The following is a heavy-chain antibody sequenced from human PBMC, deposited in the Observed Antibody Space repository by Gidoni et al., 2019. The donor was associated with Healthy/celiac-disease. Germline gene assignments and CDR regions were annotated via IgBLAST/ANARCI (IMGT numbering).Heavy chain of an antibody. Sequence: QVQLQESGPGLVKPSETLSLTCTVSGGSISSYYWSWIRQPPGKGLEWIGYIYYSGSTNYNPSLKSRVTISVDTSKNQFSLKLSSVTAADTAVYYCARGEEGFGNDYWGQGTLVTVSS. J-gene: IGHJ4*02. D-gene: IGHD3-16*01. CDR2: IYYSGST. CDR1: GGSISSYY. V-gene: IGHV4-59*01. CDR3: ARGEEGFGNDY.